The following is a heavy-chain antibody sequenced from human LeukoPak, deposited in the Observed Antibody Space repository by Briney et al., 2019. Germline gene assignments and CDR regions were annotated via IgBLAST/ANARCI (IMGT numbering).Heavy chain of an antibody. CDR3: AKTTHDSSGYYYFGY. CDR1: GFTFSSYA. V-gene: IGHV3-23*01. J-gene: IGHJ4*02. Sequence: GGSLRLSCAASGFTFSSYAMSWVRQAPGNGLERVSAISGSGGSTYYADSVKGRFTISRDNSKNTLYLQMNSLRAEDTAVYYCAKTTHDSSGYYYFGYWGQGTLVTVSS. CDR2: ISGSGGST. D-gene: IGHD3-22*01.